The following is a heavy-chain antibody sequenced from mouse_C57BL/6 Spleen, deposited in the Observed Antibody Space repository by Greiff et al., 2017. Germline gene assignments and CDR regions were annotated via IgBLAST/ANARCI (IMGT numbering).Heavy chain of an antibody. Sequence: EVQLQQSGPELVKPGASVKISCKASGYSFTGYYMNWVKQSPEKSLEWIGEINPSTGGTTYNQKFKAKATLTVDKSSSTAYMQLKSLTSEDSAVYYCARSFYDYGFAYWGQGTLVTVSA. J-gene: IGHJ3*01. D-gene: IGHD2-4*01. CDR1: GYSFTGYY. CDR3: ARSFYDYGFAY. CDR2: INPSTGGT. V-gene: IGHV1-42*01.